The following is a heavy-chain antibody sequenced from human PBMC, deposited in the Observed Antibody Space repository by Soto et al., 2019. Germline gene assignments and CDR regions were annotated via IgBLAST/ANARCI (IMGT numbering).Heavy chain of an antibody. D-gene: IGHD4-17*01. CDR1: GGTFSSYA. CDR3: AREGPDYGDVHYFDY. CDR2: IIPIFGTA. V-gene: IGHV1-69*01. Sequence: QVQLVQSGAEVKKPGSSVKVSCKASGGTFSSYAISWVRQAPGQGLEWMGGIIPIFGTANYAQKFQGRVTITADESTSTAYMELSSMRSEDTAVYYCAREGPDYGDVHYFDYWGQGTLVTVSS. J-gene: IGHJ4*02.